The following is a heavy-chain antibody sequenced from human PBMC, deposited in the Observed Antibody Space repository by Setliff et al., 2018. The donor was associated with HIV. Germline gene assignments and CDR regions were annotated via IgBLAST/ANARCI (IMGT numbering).Heavy chain of an antibody. CDR1: GGSTRSSNW. D-gene: IGHD1-26*01. J-gene: IGHJ6*03. Sequence: SETLSLTCAVSGGSTRSSNWWSWVRQPPGKGLEWIGEIYNSGRTNYNPSLKSRVTISVDNSKNQFSLKLSSVTAADTAVYYCARAGDGSPFYYYYMDVWGKGTTVTVSS. CDR3: ARAGDGSPFYYYYMDV. V-gene: IGHV4-4*02. CDR2: IYNSGRT.